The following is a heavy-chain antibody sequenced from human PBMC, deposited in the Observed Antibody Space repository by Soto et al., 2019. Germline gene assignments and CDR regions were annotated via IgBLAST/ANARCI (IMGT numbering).Heavy chain of an antibody. CDR2: INHSGST. J-gene: IGHJ4*02. CDR1: GGSFSGYY. D-gene: IGHD3-3*01. Sequence: SETLSLTRAVYGGSFSGYYWSWIRQPPGKGLEWIGEINHSGSTNYNPSLKSRVTIPLDTSKNQFSLKLSSVTAADTAVYYCARAGQYDFWSGYLLTYDYWGQGTLVTVSS. CDR3: ARAGQYDFWSGYLLTYDY. V-gene: IGHV4-34*01.